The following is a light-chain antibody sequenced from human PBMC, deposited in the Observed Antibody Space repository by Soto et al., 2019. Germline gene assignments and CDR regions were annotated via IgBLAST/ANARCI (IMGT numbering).Light chain of an antibody. CDR1: QSAGIN. J-gene: IGKJ1*01. V-gene: IGKV3-15*01. Sequence: ELVITQSPSILSVPQRQRATLSFRASQSAGINVAWYQQKPGQAPRLLIYGASTRATGSPARFSASGSATEFTLTISSLQSEDFAVYYCQQYNEWPRTFGQGTNVDIK. CDR3: QQYNEWPRT. CDR2: GAS.